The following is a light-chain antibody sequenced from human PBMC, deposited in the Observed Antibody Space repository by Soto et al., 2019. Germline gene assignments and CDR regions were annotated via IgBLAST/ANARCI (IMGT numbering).Light chain of an antibody. CDR2: DDN. CDR3: GTWDATLSETV. J-gene: IGLJ2*01. CDR1: TSNIGNNY. Sequence: QSVLTQPPSVSAAPGQKVTISCSGSTSNIGNNYVAWYQQVPGTAPKLLIYDDNKPFLDTPHRFSGSKSGTSATLGITGLQIGDEADYYCGTWDATLSETVIGGGTKLTVL. V-gene: IGLV1-51*01.